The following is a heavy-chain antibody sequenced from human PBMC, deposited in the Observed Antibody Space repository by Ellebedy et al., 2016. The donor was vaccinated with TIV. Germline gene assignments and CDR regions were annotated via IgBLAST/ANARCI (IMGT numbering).Heavy chain of an antibody. CDR3: AREATFWSGNYYYMNV. V-gene: IGHV3-74*01. Sequence: GESLKISCAASGFTFSSYWMHWVRQAPGKGLVWVSRINSDGSSTSYADSVKGRFTISRDNAKNTLYLQMNSLRAEDTAVYYCAREATFWSGNYYYMNVWGKGTTVTVSS. CDR2: INSDGSST. CDR1: GFTFSSYW. D-gene: IGHD3-3*01. J-gene: IGHJ6*03.